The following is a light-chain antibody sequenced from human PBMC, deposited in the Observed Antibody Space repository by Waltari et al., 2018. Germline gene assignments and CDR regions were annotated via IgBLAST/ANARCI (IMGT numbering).Light chain of an antibody. V-gene: IGLV2-23*01. CDR1: TSDVGNYDL. J-gene: IGLJ1*01. Sequence: QSALTQPASVSGTPGQSITISCTGTTSDVGNYDLVSWYQHHPGKAPKLLICGGIKRPSGVFKRLPWPKSCRTALLTIPGLQPDDEADYYCCSYAGLGTYVFGSGTKVTVL. CDR3: CSYAGLGTYV. CDR2: GGI.